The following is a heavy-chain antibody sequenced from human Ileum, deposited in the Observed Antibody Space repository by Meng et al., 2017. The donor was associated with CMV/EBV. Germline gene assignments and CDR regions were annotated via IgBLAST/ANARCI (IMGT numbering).Heavy chain of an antibody. CDR1: GGSTSSSNYH. CDR3: ARLGIRYSYGQFDY. CDR2: IHYSGTT. V-gene: IGHV4-39*01. Sequence: QLQLQEASPGLVEPSETLSLTCTVSGGSTSSSNYHLAWIRQSPGKGLEWIASIHYSGTTYYNPSVKSPVTISVDTSRNQFSLKLSSLTAADTAVYYCARLGIRYSYGQFDYWGQGTLVTVSS. J-gene: IGHJ4*02. D-gene: IGHD5-18*01.